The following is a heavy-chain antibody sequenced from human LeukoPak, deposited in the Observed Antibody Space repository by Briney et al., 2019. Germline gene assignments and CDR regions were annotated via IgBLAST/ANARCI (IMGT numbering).Heavy chain of an antibody. CDR3: ARILDSAWGELGY. V-gene: IGHV3-21*01. D-gene: IGHD6-19*01. CDR2: ISSSSSFV. J-gene: IGHJ4*02. CDR1: GFIFSSYT. Sequence: GGSLRLSCAASGFIFSSYTMNWVRQAPGKGLEWVSSISSSSSFVYYAASVKGRFTISRDNAKDSLYLQMNSLRAEDTAVYYCARILDSAWGELGYWGQGTLVTVSS.